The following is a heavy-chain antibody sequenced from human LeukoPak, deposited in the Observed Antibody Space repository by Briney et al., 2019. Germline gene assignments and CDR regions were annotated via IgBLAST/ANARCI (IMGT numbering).Heavy chain of an antibody. Sequence: GGSLRLSCAASGFTFSSYAMSWVRQAPGKRLEWVSAISGSGGSTYYADSVKGRFTISRDNSKNTLYLQMNSLRAEDTAVYYCAFHSSGHSSGWSKGGFDPWGQGTLVTVSS. CDR1: GFTFSSYA. V-gene: IGHV3-23*01. J-gene: IGHJ5*02. CDR3: AFHSSGHSSGWSKGGFDP. D-gene: IGHD6-19*01. CDR2: ISGSGGST.